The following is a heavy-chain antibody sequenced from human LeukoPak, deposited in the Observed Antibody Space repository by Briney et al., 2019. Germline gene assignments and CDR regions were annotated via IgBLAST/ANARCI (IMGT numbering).Heavy chain of an antibody. V-gene: IGHV3-74*01. J-gene: IGHJ6*03. CDR1: GFTFNSFW. CDR3: ARGGSGSGYHYYYYYMDV. Sequence: GGSLRLSCAASGFTFNSFWMYWVRHVPGKGLLWVARINSDGIRTIHADSVQGRFTISRDNANNTLYLQMNSLRVEDTAVYYCARGGSGSGYHYYYYYMDVWGKGTTVTISS. D-gene: IGHD3-22*01. CDR2: INSDGIRT.